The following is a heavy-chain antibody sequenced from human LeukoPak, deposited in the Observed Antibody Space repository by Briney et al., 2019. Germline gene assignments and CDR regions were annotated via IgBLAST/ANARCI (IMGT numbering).Heavy chain of an antibody. Sequence: GGSLRLSCAASGFSFSSYWMSWMRQAPGKGLEWVANIKLDGNEEYYVDSVKGRFTISRDNAKNSLYLQLNSLRVEDTAVYYCKSGGAAPGSFDYWGQGTLVTVS. D-gene: IGHD1-1*01. CDR2: IKLDGNEE. CDR1: GFSFSSYW. J-gene: IGHJ4*02. CDR3: KSGGAAPGSFDY. V-gene: IGHV3-7*01.